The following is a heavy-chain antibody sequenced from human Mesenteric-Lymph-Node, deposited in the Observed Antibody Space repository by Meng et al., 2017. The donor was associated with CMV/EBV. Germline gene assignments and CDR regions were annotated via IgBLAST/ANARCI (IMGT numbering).Heavy chain of an antibody. J-gene: IGHJ4*02. D-gene: IGHD2-2*01. CDR3: ARGFWDIVVIPASTSIWDY. Sequence: GESLKISCTASGFTFNNYAMNWVRQAPGKGLEWVSGIRGSGGSSYYADSVKGRFTISRDSAKNSLYLLMNSLRAEDTAVYYCARGFWDIVVIPASTSIWDYWGQGTLVTVSS. V-gene: IGHV3-23*01. CDR1: GFTFNNYA. CDR2: IRGSGGSS.